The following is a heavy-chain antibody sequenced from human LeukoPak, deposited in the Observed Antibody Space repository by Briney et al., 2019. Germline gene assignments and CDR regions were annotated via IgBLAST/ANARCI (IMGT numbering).Heavy chain of an antibody. CDR3: ARAVGSSGCDY. CDR1: GFTFSSYW. J-gene: IGHJ4*02. D-gene: IGHD5-12*01. Sequence: QPGGSLRLSCAASGFTFSSYWMTWVRQAPGKGLEWVAKISQDGSEKYYEDSVKGRFTISRDNGKNSLSLQMNSLRVEDTAVYYCARAVGSSGCDYWGQGTLVTVSS. CDR2: ISQDGSEK. V-gene: IGHV3-7*01.